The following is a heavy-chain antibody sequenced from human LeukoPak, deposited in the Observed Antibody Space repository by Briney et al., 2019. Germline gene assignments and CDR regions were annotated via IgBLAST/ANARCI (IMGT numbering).Heavy chain of an antibody. D-gene: IGHD4-11*01. Sequence: GGSLRLSCAASGFTFSSYAMSWVRQAPGKGLEWVSVISGSGGRTYYTDSVKGRFTISRDNSKNTLYLQLNGLRAEDTAMYYCVKDQVKDYSNYFDFWGQGTLVTVSS. CDR3: VKDQVKDYSNYFDF. J-gene: IGHJ4*02. CDR1: GFTFSSYA. CDR2: ISGSGGRT. V-gene: IGHV3-23*01.